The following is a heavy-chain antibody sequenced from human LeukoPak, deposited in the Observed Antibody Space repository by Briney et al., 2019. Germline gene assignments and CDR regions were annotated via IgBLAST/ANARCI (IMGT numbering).Heavy chain of an antibody. J-gene: IGHJ6*04. CDR2: IHAGDSDT. CDR3: ARSGFARGMDV. CDR1: GYRFTNFW. D-gene: IGHD3-10*01. V-gene: IGHV5-51*01. Sequence: GESLKISCKASGYRFTNFWIAWVRQMPGKGLEWMGIIHAGDSDTRYSPSLQGQVTMSVDKSSSTAYLQWTSLKASDTAMYYCARSGFARGMDVWGKGTTVTVAS.